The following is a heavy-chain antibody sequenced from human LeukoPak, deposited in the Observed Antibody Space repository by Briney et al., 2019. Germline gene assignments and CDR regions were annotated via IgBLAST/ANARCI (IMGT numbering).Heavy chain of an antibody. J-gene: IGHJ5*02. D-gene: IGHD1-7*01. V-gene: IGHV3-74*03. CDR1: GFAFSIYW. CDR2: IKSDGTST. Sequence: TGGSLRLSCAASGFAFSIYWMHWVRQAPGKGLVWVSYIKSDGTSTKYADSVKGRFTTSRDNAKNTLYLQMNSLRAEDTAVYYCARGTNYGFDPWGQGTLVTVSA. CDR3: ARGTNYGFDP.